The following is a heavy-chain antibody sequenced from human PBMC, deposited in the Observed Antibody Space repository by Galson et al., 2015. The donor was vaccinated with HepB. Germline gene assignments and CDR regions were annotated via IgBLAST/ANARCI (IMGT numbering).Heavy chain of an antibody. J-gene: IGHJ4*02. V-gene: IGHV3-33*01. CDR3: ARDRVVVPAAIGIFDY. D-gene: IGHD2-2*02. CDR1: GFTFSSYG. CDR2: IWYDGSEK. Sequence: SLRLSCAASGFTFSSYGMHWVRQAPGKGLEWVAVIWYDGSEKFYVDSVKGRFIISRDNTKNSVYLQMNSLRAEDTAVYYCARDRVVVPAAIGIFDYWGQGTLVTVSS.